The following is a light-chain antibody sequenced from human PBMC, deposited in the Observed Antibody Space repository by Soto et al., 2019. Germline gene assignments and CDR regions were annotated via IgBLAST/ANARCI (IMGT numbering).Light chain of an antibody. J-gene: IGKJ1*01. CDR1: QSVSSN. V-gene: IGKV3-15*01. CDR3: QQYKNWPQVST. CDR2: GAS. Sequence: EIVMTQSPATLSVSPGERATLSCRASQSVSSNLAWYQQKPGQSPRHLIYGASTRATGIPARFSGSGSGTEFTLTISSRQSEDFAVYYCQQYKNWPQVSTFGQGTKVEIK.